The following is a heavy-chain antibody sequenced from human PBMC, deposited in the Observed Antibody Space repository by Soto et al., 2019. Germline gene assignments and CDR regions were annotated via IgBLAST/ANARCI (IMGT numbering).Heavy chain of an antibody. CDR3: ARDLTREGDYFDTSGYYLDS. V-gene: IGHV1-46*01. D-gene: IGHD3-22*01. J-gene: IGHJ4*02. CDR1: GYTLTRYY. Sequence: QVQLVQSGAEVKKPGASVKVSCKASGYTLTRYYMHWVRQAPGQGLEWMGIINPSDGSISYAQKFQGRVSMTSDTSTRAVHMELSSLRSEDTAVYYCARDLTREGDYFDTSGYYLDSWGQGTLVTVSS. CDR2: INPSDGSI.